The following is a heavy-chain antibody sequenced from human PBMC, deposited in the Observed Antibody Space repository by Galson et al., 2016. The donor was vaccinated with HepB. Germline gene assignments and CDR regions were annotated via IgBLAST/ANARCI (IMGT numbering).Heavy chain of an antibody. CDR2: ISAYNGNT. D-gene: IGHD6-19*01. V-gene: IGHV1-18*01. CDR3: ARDWLVAVFDY. J-gene: IGHJ4*02. Sequence: SVKVSCKASGYTFASYGISWVRQAPGQWLEWMGWISAYNGNTNYAQKLQGRVTMTTDTSTSTAYMELRSLRSDDTAVYYCARDWLVAVFDYWGQGTLVTVSS. CDR1: GYTFASYG.